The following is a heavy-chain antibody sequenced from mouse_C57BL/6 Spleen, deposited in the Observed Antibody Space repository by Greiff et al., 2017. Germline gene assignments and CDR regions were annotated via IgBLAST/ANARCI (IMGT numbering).Heavy chain of an antibody. J-gene: IGHJ4*01. CDR2: IHPNSGST. CDR1: GYTFTSYW. Sequence: QVQLQQSGAELVKPGASVKLSCKASGYTFTSYWMHWVKQRPGQGLEWIGMIHPNSGSTNYNEKFKSKATLTVDKSSSTAYMQLSSLTSEDSAVYYCARRTPITTVVDYAMDYWGQGTSVTVSS. CDR3: ARRTPITTVVDYAMDY. V-gene: IGHV1-64*01. D-gene: IGHD1-1*01.